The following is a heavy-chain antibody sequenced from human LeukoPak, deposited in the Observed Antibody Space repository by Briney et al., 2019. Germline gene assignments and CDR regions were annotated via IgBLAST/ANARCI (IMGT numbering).Heavy chain of an antibody. D-gene: IGHD6-13*01. CDR1: GFTFSSYG. Sequence: GGSLRLSCAASGFTFSSYGMHWVRQAPGKGLEWVSYISSSTRAIYYADSVKGRFTISRDNSKNTLYLQMNSLRAEDTAVYYCIPGIALDYWGQGTLVTVSS. CDR2: ISSSTRAI. V-gene: IGHV3-48*01. CDR3: IPGIALDY. J-gene: IGHJ4*02.